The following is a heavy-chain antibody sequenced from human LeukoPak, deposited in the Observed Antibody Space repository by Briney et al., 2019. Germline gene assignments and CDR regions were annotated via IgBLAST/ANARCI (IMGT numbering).Heavy chain of an antibody. CDR2: IKEDGSEK. D-gene: IGHD2-21*01. Sequence: GGSLRLSCAPSGFTFSHYWMSWVRQAPGKGLEWVANIKEDGSEKYYVDSVKGRFTISRDNAKNSLSLQVNSLRAEDTAVYYCARDLSAKGDFFAQYYYYYMDVWGKGTTVTVSS. V-gene: IGHV3-7*01. CDR1: GFTFSHYW. CDR3: ARDLSAKGDFFAQYYYYYMDV. J-gene: IGHJ6*03.